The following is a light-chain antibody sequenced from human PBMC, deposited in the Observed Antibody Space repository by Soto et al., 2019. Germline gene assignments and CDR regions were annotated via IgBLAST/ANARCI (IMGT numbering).Light chain of an antibody. V-gene: IGLV2-14*01. CDR3: SLYTSSGTLVL. J-gene: IGLJ2*01. CDR2: DVS. CDR1: SSDVGDYNY. Sequence: QSALTQPASVSGSPGQSITISCTGTSSDVGDYNYVSWYQQHPGKAPKLMIYDVSNRPSGVSNRFSGSKSGNTASLTISGLQAEDEGDYYCSLYTSSGTLVLFGGGTKLTVL.